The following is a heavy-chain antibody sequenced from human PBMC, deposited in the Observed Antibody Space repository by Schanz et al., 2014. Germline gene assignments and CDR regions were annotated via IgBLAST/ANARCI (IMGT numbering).Heavy chain of an antibody. CDR1: GFTFSNSD. J-gene: IGHJ6*02. CDR3: ARLPVGYGSGIWDV. D-gene: IGHD3-10*01. Sequence: EVQLVESGGGLVQPGGSLRLSCAASGFTFSNSDMHWVRQGTGKGLEWVSTIGYLGDTYYPDSVKGRFTVSRDSGQNSLYLQMNSLRAGDTAVYYCARLPVGYGSGIWDVWGQGTSVTVSS. V-gene: IGHV3-13*01. CDR2: IGYLGDT.